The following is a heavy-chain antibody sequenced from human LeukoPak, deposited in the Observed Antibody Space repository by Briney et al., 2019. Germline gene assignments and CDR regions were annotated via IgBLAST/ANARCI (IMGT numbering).Heavy chain of an antibody. V-gene: IGHV3-30*02. D-gene: IGHD3-10*01. Sequence: GGSLRLSCAASGFTFSSYGMHWVRQAPGEGRGWGAFTRNDGSNKYYADSVKGRFTISRDNSKNTLYLQMNSLRAEDTAVYYCARGNYYYGSGSYYNRAFDIWGEGTMVTVCS. J-gene: IGHJ3*02. CDR3: ARGNYYYGSGSYYNRAFDI. CDR2: TRNDGSNK. CDR1: GFTFSSYG.